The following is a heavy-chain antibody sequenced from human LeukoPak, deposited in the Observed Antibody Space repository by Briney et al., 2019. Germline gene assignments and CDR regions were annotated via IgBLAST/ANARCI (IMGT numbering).Heavy chain of an antibody. D-gene: IGHD6-13*01. CDR1: EFIFSGYW. CDR2: IKQDGSEK. Sequence: GGSLRLSCAASEFIFSGYWMNWVRQAPGKGLEWVANIKQDGSEKQYVDSVRGRFTISRDNAKNSLYLQTNSLRVEDTAVYYCARDGFVGAADYWGQGTLVTVSS. V-gene: IGHV3-7*01. J-gene: IGHJ4*02. CDR3: ARDGFVGAADY.